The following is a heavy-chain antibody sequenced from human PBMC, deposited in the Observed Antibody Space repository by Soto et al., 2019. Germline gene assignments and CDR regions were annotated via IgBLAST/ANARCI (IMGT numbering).Heavy chain of an antibody. CDR3: AKDPDYSSSWYFDY. Sequence: PGGSLRLSCAASGFAFSSYAMSWVRQAPGKGLEWVSAISGSGGSTYYADSVKGRFTISRDNSKNTLYLQMNSLRAEDTAVYYCAKDPDYSSSWYFDYWGQGTLVTVSS. CDR1: GFAFSSYA. D-gene: IGHD6-13*01. CDR2: ISGSGGST. V-gene: IGHV3-23*01. J-gene: IGHJ4*02.